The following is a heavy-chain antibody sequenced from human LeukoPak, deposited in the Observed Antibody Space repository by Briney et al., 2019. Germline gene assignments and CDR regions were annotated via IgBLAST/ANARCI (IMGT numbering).Heavy chain of an antibody. CDR2: IYYSGST. V-gene: IGHV4-39*01. Sequence: SETLSLTCTVSGGSISSSSYYWGWTRQPPGKGLEWIGSIYYSGSTYYNPSLKSRVTISVDTSKNQFSLKLSSVSAADTAVYYCARRGDYVNYYYYYTDGWGKGTTVTVSS. CDR1: GGSISSSSYY. J-gene: IGHJ6*03. D-gene: IGHD4-17*01. CDR3: ARRGDYVNYYYYYTDG.